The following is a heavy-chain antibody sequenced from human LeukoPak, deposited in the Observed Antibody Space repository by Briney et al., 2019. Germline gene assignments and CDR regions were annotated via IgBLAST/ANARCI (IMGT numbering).Heavy chain of an antibody. Sequence: SETLSLTCAVYGGSFSAFHWNWIRQSPAKGLEWLGEMKQSGTPRYNPSLQSRVTISVDKSKNQFSLNVRSVTAANTAVYYCASRPFLYGFRTYFDNWAQGTLVTVSS. V-gene: IGHV4-34*01. CDR2: MKQSGTP. CDR1: GGSFSAFH. D-gene: IGHD3-10*01. J-gene: IGHJ4*02. CDR3: ASRPFLYGFRTYFDN.